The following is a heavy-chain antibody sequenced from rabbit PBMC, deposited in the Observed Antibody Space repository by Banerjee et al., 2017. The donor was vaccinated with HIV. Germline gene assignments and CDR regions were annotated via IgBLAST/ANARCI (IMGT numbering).Heavy chain of an antibody. Sequence: QSLEESGGDLVKPGASLTLTCTASGFTISTYWMCWVRQAPGKGLEWIGCIYTGSASTYYASWVNGRFTLSKTSSTTVTLQMTSLTAADTATYFCARVSSSSYLYGMDLWGPGTLVTVS. CDR1: GFTISTYW. J-gene: IGHJ6*01. V-gene: IGHV1S40*01. CDR3: ARVSSSSYLYGMDL. CDR2: IYTGSAST. D-gene: IGHD1-1*01.